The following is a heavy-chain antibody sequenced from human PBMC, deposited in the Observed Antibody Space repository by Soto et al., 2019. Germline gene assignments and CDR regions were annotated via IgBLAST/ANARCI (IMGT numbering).Heavy chain of an antibody. V-gene: IGHV1-18*01. CDR3: ARDWSTIAAAGPEGDY. J-gene: IGHJ4*02. D-gene: IGHD6-13*01. CDR2: ISAYNGNT. Sequence: QVQLVQSGAEVKKPGASVKVSCKASGYTFTSYGISWVRQAPGQGLEWMGWISAYNGNTNYAQKFQDRVTMTTDTSTNTAYMELRSLRSDDTAVYYCARDWSTIAAAGPEGDYWGQGTLVTVSS. CDR1: GYTFTSYG.